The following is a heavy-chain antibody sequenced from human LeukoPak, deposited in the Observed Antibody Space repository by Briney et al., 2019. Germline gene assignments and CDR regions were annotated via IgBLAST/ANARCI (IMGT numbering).Heavy chain of an antibody. D-gene: IGHD2-15*01. J-gene: IGHJ5*02. CDR2: ISSSGSTI. Sequence: RGSLRLSCAASGFTFSDYYMSWIRQAPGKGLEWVSYISSSGSTIYYADSVKGRFTISRDNAKNSLYLQMNSLRAEDTAVYYCASGRGLDVVVVATTEFDPWGQGTLVTVSS. CDR3: ASGRGLDVVVVATTEFDP. V-gene: IGHV3-11*01. CDR1: GFTFSDYY.